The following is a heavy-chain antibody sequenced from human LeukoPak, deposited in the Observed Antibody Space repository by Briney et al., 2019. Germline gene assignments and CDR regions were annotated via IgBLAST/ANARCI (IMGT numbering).Heavy chain of an antibody. D-gene: IGHD5-18*01. V-gene: IGHV4-39*07. Sequence: SETLSLTCTVSGGSISSSSYYWGWIRQPPGKGLEWIGSIYYSGSTYYNPSLKSRVTISVDTSKNQFSLKLSSVTAADTAVYYCARGYSYGYDTEVYDYWGQGTLVTVSS. J-gene: IGHJ4*02. CDR3: ARGYSYGYDTEVYDY. CDR1: GGSISSSSYY. CDR2: IYYSGST.